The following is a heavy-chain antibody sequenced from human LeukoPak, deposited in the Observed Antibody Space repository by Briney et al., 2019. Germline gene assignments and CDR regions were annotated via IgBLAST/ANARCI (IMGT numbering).Heavy chain of an antibody. J-gene: IGHJ2*01. V-gene: IGHV4-59*10. Sequence: SETLSLTCAVYGGSFSGYYWSWIRQPPGKGLEWIGRISTSGRTNFNPSLKSRVTISIDTSKNQFSLKLSSVTAADTAVYYCARDVGGYRYGYRPTELYWYFDLWGRGTLVTVSS. CDR2: ISTSGRT. CDR1: GGSFSGYY. D-gene: IGHD5-18*01. CDR3: ARDVGGYRYGYRPTELYWYFDL.